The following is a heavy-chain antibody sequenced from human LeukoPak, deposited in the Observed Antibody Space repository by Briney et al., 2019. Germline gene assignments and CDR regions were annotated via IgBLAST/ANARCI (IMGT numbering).Heavy chain of an antibody. CDR2: ISGSGGRT. CDR1: GFTFSSYA. J-gene: IGHJ6*02. D-gene: IGHD3-10*01. Sequence: PGGSLRLSCAASGFTFSSYAMSWVRQAPGKGLEWVSSISGSGGRTYYADSVQGRFTISRDNSKNQLYLQMNSLRAEDTAVYYCAKDSGSGSYYNYYYYGMDVWGQGTTVTVSS. V-gene: IGHV3-23*01. CDR3: AKDSGSGSYYNYYYYGMDV.